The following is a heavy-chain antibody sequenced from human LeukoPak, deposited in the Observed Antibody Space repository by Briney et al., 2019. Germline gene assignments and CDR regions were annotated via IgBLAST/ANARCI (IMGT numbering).Heavy chain of an antibody. Sequence: PSETLSLTCTVSGGFISSYYWSWIRQPPGKGLEWVGNIYYSGTTNYNPSLVSRVTISVDTSKNQFSLQLNSVTPEDTAVYYCARDLCTSSSCPNNWIDPWGQGTLVTVSS. CDR3: ARDLCTSSSCPNNWIDP. CDR1: GGFISSYY. D-gene: IGHD2-2*01. V-gene: IGHV4-59*12. J-gene: IGHJ5*02. CDR2: IYYSGTT.